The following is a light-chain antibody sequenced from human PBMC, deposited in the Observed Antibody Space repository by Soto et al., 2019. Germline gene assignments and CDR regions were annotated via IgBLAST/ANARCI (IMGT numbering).Light chain of an antibody. CDR3: QQYNSYPV. CDR2: DAS. J-gene: IGKJ2*01. CDR1: QSISSW. V-gene: IGKV1-5*01. Sequence: DIQMTQSPSTLSASVGDRVTITCRASQSISSWLAWYQQKPGKAPKLLIYDASSLQSGVPSRFSGSISGTEFTLTISSLQPDDLATYYCQQYNSYPVFGQGTKLEIK.